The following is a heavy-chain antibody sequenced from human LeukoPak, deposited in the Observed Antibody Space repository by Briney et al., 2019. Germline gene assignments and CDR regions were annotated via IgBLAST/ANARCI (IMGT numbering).Heavy chain of an antibody. J-gene: IGHJ4*02. Sequence: GGSLRLSCAASGFTFSNYAMNWVRQAPGKGLEWVSTISGGGGTTYYADSVKGRFTISRDNSKNTLYLQMNSLRAEDTALYYCAKDMSLGLLWFGEGVVYDYWGQGTLVTVSS. V-gene: IGHV3-23*01. CDR1: GFTFSNYA. CDR3: AKDMSLGLLWFGEGVVYDY. CDR2: ISGGGGTT. D-gene: IGHD3-10*01.